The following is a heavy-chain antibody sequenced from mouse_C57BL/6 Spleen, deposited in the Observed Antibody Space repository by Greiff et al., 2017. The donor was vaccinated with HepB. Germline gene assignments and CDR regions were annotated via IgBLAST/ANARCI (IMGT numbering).Heavy chain of an antibody. CDR3: SRGGIYDECDTWFAY. J-gene: IGHJ3*01. Sequence: EVQVVESGGGLVKPGGSLKLSCAASGFTLSSYAMSWVRQTPEKRLEWVATISDGGSYTYDSDTVKGRFNIYRDIAKKNLYLQMRHLKSEDTAMYCCSRGGIYDECDTWFAYWGQGTLVTVSS. V-gene: IGHV5-4*01. CDR1: GFTLSSYA. D-gene: IGHD2-4*01. CDR2: ISDGGSYT.